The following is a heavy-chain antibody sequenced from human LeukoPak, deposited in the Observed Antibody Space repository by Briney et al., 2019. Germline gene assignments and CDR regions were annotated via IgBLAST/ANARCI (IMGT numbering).Heavy chain of an antibody. CDR3: ARQHIAAAGQADDF. Sequence: SETLSLACSVSGGSISSSSYYWGWIRQPPGKGLEWIGSIYYSGSTYYNPSLKSRVTISVYTSKNQFSLRLSSVTAADTAVYYCARQHIAAAGQADDFWGQGTLVTVSS. D-gene: IGHD6-13*01. CDR1: GGSISSSSYY. CDR2: IYYSGST. V-gene: IGHV4-39*01. J-gene: IGHJ4*02.